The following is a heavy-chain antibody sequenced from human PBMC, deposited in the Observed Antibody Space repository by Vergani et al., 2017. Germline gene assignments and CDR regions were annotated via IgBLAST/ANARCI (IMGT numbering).Heavy chain of an antibody. CDR1: GFTLIMHA. V-gene: IGHV3-23*01. D-gene: IGHD6-19*01. Sequence: EVQLLESGGDLVQPGGSLRLSCAASGFTLIMHAMSWVRQAPGKGLEWVSTLSASDRRTHYADSVKGRFTISRDNSKNTLFLHMNSLRPEDTAVYYCAKVGRSEVAGTFGAFDIWGQGTMVTVSS. CDR2: LSASDRRT. J-gene: IGHJ3*02. CDR3: AKVGRSEVAGTFGAFDI.